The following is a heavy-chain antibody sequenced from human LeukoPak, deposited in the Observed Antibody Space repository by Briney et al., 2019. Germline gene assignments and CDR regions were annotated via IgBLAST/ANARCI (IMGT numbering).Heavy chain of an antibody. Sequence: GGSLRLSCAASGFTFSSYGMHWVRQAPGKGLEWVAVIWYDGSNKYYADSVKGRFTISRDNSKNTLYLQMNSLRAEDTAVYYCARLMYSSGWHGGDYWGQGALVTVSS. J-gene: IGHJ4*02. D-gene: IGHD6-19*01. CDR1: GFTFSSYG. CDR3: ARLMYSSGWHGGDY. CDR2: IWYDGSNK. V-gene: IGHV3-33*01.